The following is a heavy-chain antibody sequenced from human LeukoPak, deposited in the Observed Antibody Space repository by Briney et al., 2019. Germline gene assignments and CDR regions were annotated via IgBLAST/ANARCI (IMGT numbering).Heavy chain of an antibody. Sequence: GASVKVSCKASGYTFTGYDMHWVRQAPGQGLEWMGWINPNSGGRNYAQKFQGRVTMTRDTSISTAYMELSRLRSDDTAVYYCAREEMGNCSSTSCLASRFDYWGQGTLVTVSS. CDR2: INPNSGGR. CDR1: GYTFTGYD. D-gene: IGHD2-2*01. CDR3: AREEMGNCSSTSCLASRFDY. V-gene: IGHV1-2*02. J-gene: IGHJ4*02.